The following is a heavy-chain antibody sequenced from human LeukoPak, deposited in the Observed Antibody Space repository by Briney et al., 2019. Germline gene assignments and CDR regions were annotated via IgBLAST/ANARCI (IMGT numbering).Heavy chain of an antibody. CDR1: GFTFSSYA. CDR3: AKPRGDPYYFDY. J-gene: IGHJ4*02. D-gene: IGHD7-27*01. CDR2: ISGSGGST. Sequence: GSLRLSCAASGFTFSSYAMSWVRQAPGKGLEWVSAISGSGGSTYYADSVKGRFTISRDNSKNTLYLQMNSLRAEDTAVYYCAKPRGDPYYFDYWGQGTLVTVSS. V-gene: IGHV3-23*01.